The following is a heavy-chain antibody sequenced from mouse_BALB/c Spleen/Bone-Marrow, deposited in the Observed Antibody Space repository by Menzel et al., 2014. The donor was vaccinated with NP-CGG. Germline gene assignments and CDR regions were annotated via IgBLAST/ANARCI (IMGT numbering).Heavy chain of an antibody. CDR3: ARLGYYGGFAY. V-gene: IGHV4-1*02. Sequence: VQLKQSGGGLVQPGRSLKVSCAASGFDFSGFWMGRARLAPGKGLEWIGEINPDSSTINYTPYLKDRFIISRDNAKNTLYLQMSKVRSEDTALYYCARLGYYGGFAYWGQGTLVTVSA. J-gene: IGHJ3*01. CDR2: INPDSSTI. CDR1: GFDFSGFW. D-gene: IGHD2-3*01.